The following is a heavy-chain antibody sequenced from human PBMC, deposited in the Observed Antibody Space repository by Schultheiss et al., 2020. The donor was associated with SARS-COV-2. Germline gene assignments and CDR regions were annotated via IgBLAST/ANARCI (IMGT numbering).Heavy chain of an antibody. D-gene: IGHD1-7*01. CDR3: ARARTEVVITGTNWFDP. Sequence: SETLSLTCTVSGGSISSYYWSWIRQPPGKGLEWIGYIYYSGSTNYNPSLKSRVTISVDTSKNHFSLKLSSVTAADTAVYFCARARTEVVITGTNWFDPWGQGTLVTVSS. V-gene: IGHV4-59*08. CDR2: IYYSGST. J-gene: IGHJ5*02. CDR1: GGSISSYY.